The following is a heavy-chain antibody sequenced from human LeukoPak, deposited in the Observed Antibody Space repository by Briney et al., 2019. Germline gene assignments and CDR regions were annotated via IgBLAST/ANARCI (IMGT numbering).Heavy chain of an antibody. J-gene: IGHJ3*02. CDR3: AKDRFSYSSSWVGGSAFDI. V-gene: IGHV3-23*01. CDR2: ISGSGGST. CDR1: GFTFSSYA. Sequence: PGASPRLSCTASGFTFSSYAMSWVRQAPGKGLEWVSTISGSGGSTYYADSVQGRFTISRDNPKNPLYLQMNSLRAEDTAVYYCAKDRFSYSSSWVGGSAFDIWGQGTMVTVSS. D-gene: IGHD6-13*01.